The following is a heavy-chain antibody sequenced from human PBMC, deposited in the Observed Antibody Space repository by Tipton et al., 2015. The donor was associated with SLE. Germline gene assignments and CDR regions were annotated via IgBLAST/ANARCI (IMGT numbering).Heavy chain of an antibody. CDR2: ISGYNGNT. CDR3: ARGPSIVVVVAALPNDF. J-gene: IGHJ4*02. D-gene: IGHD2-15*01. V-gene: IGHV1-18*01. CDR1: GYTFSNYG. Sequence: QVQLVQSGPEVKKPGASVKVSCKASGYTFSNYGITWVRQAPGQGLEWMGWISGYNGNTQFAQKVQGRVSMTTDTATSTVYMELRSLRSDDTAVYYCARGPSIVVVVAALPNDFWGQGTLVTVSS.